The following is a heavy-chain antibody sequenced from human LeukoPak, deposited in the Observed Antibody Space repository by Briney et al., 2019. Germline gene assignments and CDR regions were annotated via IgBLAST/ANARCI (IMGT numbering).Heavy chain of an antibody. Sequence: SETLSLTCAVYGGSFSVYYWSWIRQPPGKGLEWIGEINHSGSTNYNPSLKSRVTISVDTSKNQFSLKLSSVTAADTAVYYCARLGPYGDDTYYMDVWGKGTTVTVSS. CDR1: GGSFSVYY. V-gene: IGHV4-34*01. J-gene: IGHJ6*03. D-gene: IGHD4-17*01. CDR3: ARLGPYGDDTYYMDV. CDR2: INHSGST.